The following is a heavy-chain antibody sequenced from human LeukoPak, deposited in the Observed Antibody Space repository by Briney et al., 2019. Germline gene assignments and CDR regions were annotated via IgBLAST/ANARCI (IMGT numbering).Heavy chain of an antibody. Sequence: GGSLRLSCAASGFTVSSNYMSWVRQAPGKGLEWVSVIYSGGSTYYADSLKGRFTISRDNSKNTLHLQMNSLRAEDTAVYYRVIAPQLVRPLGPGNPGHRLLREYYYYYGMDVWGQGTTVTVSS. CDR1: GFTVSSNY. CDR3: VIAPQLVRPLGPGNPGHRLLREYYYYYGMDV. V-gene: IGHV3-66*01. CDR2: IYSGGST. J-gene: IGHJ6*02. D-gene: IGHD1-1*01.